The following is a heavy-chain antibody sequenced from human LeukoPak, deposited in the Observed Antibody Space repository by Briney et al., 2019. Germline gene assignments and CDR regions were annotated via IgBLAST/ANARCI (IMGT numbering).Heavy chain of an antibody. J-gene: IGHJ4*02. CDR1: EYSFATYW. Sequence: GESLKISCQGSEYSFATYWIAWLRQMPGKGLEWMGIIYPSDSDTRYSPSFQGQVTISADKSIKAAYLQWSSLKASDTAMYYCARPLQGIVGATGFDYWGQGTLVTVSS. V-gene: IGHV5-51*01. CDR2: IYPSDSDT. CDR3: ARPLQGIVGATGFDY. D-gene: IGHD1-26*01.